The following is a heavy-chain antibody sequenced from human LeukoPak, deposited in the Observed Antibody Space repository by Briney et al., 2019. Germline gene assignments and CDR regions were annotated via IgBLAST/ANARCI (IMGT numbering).Heavy chain of an antibody. D-gene: IGHD3-22*01. J-gene: IGHJ4*02. CDR3: AKEPYDSSGYYFFSTDY. CDR1: GFTFNNYG. Sequence: GESLRLSCAASGFTFNNYGMHWVRQAPGKGLEWVAVIWYDGSKKYYADSVKGRFTISRDNSKNTLYLQMNSLRAEDTAVYYCAKEPYDSSGYYFFSTDYWGQGTLVTVSS. CDR2: IWYDGSKK. V-gene: IGHV3-33*06.